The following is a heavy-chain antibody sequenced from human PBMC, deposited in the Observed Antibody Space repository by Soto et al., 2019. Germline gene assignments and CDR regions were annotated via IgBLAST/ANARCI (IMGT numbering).Heavy chain of an antibody. J-gene: IGHJ6*02. Sequence: GGSLRLSCAASGFTFSSYWMSWVRQAPGKGLECVANIKQDGSEKYYADSVKGRFTISRDNSKNTLYMQMNSLRAEDTAVYYCAKQQGPGTPYYYAMDVWGQGTTVTVSS. D-gene: IGHD1-1*01. CDR2: IKQDGSEK. CDR1: GFTFSSYW. V-gene: IGHV3-7*05. CDR3: AKQQGPGTPYYYAMDV.